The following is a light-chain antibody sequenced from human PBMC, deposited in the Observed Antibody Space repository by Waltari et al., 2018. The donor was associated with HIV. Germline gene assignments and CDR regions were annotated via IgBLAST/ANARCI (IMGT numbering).Light chain of an antibody. CDR3: YSTDSSGNPL. CDR1: ALPKKY. J-gene: IGLJ2*01. Sequence: SYELTQPPSVSVSPGQTARITCSGDALPKKYAFWYKQKSGQAPWLVIYEDNKLPSGIPERFSGPSSGTMATLIISGAQVEDEADYFCYSTDSSGNPLFGGGTKLTVL. CDR2: EDN. V-gene: IGLV3-10*01.